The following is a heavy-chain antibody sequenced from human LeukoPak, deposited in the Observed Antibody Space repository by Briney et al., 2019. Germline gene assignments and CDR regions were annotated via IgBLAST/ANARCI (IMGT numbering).Heavy chain of an antibody. CDR3: ARDGRWYNWNDRDAFDI. CDR1: GFTFNDYS. CDR2: ISYDGSNK. J-gene: IGHJ3*02. V-gene: IGHV3-30*03. Sequence: GGSLRLSCAASGFTFNDYSMNWVRQAPGKGLEWVAVISYDGSNKYYADSVKGRFTISRDNSKNTLYLQMNSLRAEDTAVYYCARDGRWYNWNDRDAFDIWGQGTMVTVSS. D-gene: IGHD1-1*01.